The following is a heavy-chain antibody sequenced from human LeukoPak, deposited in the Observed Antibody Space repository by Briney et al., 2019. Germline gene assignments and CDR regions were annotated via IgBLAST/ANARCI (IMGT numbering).Heavy chain of an antibody. CDR2: IGTAGDT. Sequence: EGSLRLSCAASGFTFSSYDMHWVRQATGKGLEWVSAIGTAGDTYYPGSVKGRFTISRENAKNSLYLQMNSLRAGDTAVYYCARVCSSTSCSHLGAFDIWGQGTMVTVSS. CDR3: ARVCSSTSCSHLGAFDI. CDR1: GFTFSSYD. J-gene: IGHJ3*02. V-gene: IGHV3-13*01. D-gene: IGHD2-2*01.